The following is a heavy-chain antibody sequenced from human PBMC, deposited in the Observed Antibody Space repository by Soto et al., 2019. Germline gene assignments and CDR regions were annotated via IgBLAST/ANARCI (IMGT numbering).Heavy chain of an antibody. D-gene: IGHD3-10*01. Sequence: QITLNESGPTLVTPTQTLTLTCTFSGFSLTATAVGVGWFLLSPVKALEWLAIIYWDDDRHYRPSMESRLTITKNPSKNQVVLTLTNVEPSDTATYYCAHRGPDSSGSYLSWLDPWGPGILVTVSS. J-gene: IGHJ5*02. CDR3: AHRGPDSSGSYLSWLDP. CDR1: GFSLTATAVG. V-gene: IGHV2-5*02. CDR2: IYWDDDR.